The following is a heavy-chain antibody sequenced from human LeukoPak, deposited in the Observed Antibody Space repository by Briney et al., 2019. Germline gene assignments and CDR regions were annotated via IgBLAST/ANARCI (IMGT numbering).Heavy chain of an antibody. CDR2: ISYDGSNK. J-gene: IGHJ5*02. CDR3: AKDGIAAAGTPFDP. D-gene: IGHD6-13*01. Sequence: GGSLRLSCAASGFTFSSYGMHWVRQAPGKGLEWVAVISYDGSNKYYADSVKGRFTISGDNSKNTLYLQMNSLRAEDTAVYYCAKDGIAAAGTPFDPWGQGTLVTVSS. V-gene: IGHV3-30*18. CDR1: GFTFSSYG.